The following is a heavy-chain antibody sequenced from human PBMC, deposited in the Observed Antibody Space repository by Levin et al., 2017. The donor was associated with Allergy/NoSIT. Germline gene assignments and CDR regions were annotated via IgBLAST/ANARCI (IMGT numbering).Heavy chain of an antibody. J-gene: IGHJ4*02. CDR1: GGSISSYY. D-gene: IGHD3-16*01. CDR3: ARAPYDYVWGSSTMFDY. Sequence: SETLSLTCTVSGGSISSYYWSWIRQPPGKGLEWIGYIYYSGSTNYNPSLKSRVTISVDTSKNQFSLKLSSVTAADTAVYYCARAPYDYVWGSSTMFDYWGQGTLVTVSS. CDR2: IYYSGST. V-gene: IGHV4-59*01.